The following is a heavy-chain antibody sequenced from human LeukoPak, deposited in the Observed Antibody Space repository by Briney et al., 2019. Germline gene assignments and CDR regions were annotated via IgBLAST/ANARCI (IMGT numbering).Heavy chain of an antibody. Sequence: PSETLSLTCTVSGGSMSSYYWSWIRQSPGKGLEWIGYIHYSGSTKYNPSLKSRVTTSVDTSKNQFSLKLSSVTAADTAVYYCARVSRDSSGYYLDYWGQGTLVTVSS. CDR2: IHYSGST. CDR3: ARVSRDSSGYYLDY. CDR1: GGSMSSYY. J-gene: IGHJ4*02. D-gene: IGHD3-22*01. V-gene: IGHV4-59*12.